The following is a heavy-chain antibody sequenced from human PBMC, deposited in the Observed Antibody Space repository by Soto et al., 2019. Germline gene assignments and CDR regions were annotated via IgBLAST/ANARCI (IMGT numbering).Heavy chain of an antibody. J-gene: IGHJ1*01. CDR3: ARFFFSSSRRHTSLQH. V-gene: IGHV4-34*01. Sequence: KGLEWIGEINHSGSTNYNPSLKRRVTISVDTSKNQVSLKLSSVTAADTAVYYCARFFFSSSRRHTSLQH. D-gene: IGHD3-3*01. CDR2: INHSGST.